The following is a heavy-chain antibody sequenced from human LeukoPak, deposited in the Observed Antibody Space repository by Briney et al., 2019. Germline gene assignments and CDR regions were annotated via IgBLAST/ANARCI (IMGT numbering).Heavy chain of an antibody. D-gene: IGHD6-13*01. V-gene: IGHV3-66*01. CDR3: ASRIATAGSVDY. J-gene: IGHJ4*02. CDR1: GFIVSSSY. Sequence: GGSLRLSCAASGFIVSSSYMSWVRQAPGKGLEWVSVIYSGGSTYYADSVKGRFTISRDNSKNTLHLQMNTLRAEDTAVYYCASRIATAGSVDYWGQGTLVTVSS. CDR2: IYSGGST.